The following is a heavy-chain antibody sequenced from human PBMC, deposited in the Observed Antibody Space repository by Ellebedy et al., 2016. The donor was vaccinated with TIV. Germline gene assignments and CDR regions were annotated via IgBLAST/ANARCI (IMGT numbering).Heavy chain of an antibody. CDR1: GYTFTNYG. V-gene: IGHV1-18*04. J-gene: IGHJ3*02. CDR2: IIPFNGNT. D-gene: IGHD5-24*01. Sequence: ASVKVSCKTSGYTFTNYGITWVRQAPGQGLEWMGWIIPFNGNTNYAQRLQVRVTMTTDAPTSTAYMELRGLRSDDTAMYYCARGKDGANDAFDIWGQGTLVTVSA. CDR3: ARGKDGANDAFDI.